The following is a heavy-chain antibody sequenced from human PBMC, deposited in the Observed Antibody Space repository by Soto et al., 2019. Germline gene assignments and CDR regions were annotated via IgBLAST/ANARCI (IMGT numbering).Heavy chain of an antibody. V-gene: IGHV1-69*19. Sequence: QVQLVQSGAEVKKPGSSVKVSCKASGGTFSSYAISWVRQAPGQGLEWMGGIIPIFGTANYAQKFQGRVTITADESTSTADMELSSLRSEDTAVYYCATLLRLGELSLFTFDIWGQGTMVTVSS. D-gene: IGHD3-16*02. CDR3: ATLLRLGELSLFTFDI. J-gene: IGHJ3*02. CDR2: IIPIFGTA. CDR1: GGTFSSYA.